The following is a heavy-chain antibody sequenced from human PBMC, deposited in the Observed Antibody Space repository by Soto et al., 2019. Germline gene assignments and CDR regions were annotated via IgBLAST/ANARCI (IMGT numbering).Heavy chain of an antibody. V-gene: IGHV3-48*03. Sequence: PGESLKISCEASGFTFSNYDMNWVRQAPGKGLEWVSYISGSGRTIYYADSVKGRFTISRDSAKKSLFLQMNSLRAEDTALYYCARGDDNSGYYYAFDSWGQGTPVTVSS. J-gene: IGHJ4*02. CDR3: ARGDDNSGYYYAFDS. CDR1: GFTFSNYD. CDR2: ISGSGRTI. D-gene: IGHD3-22*01.